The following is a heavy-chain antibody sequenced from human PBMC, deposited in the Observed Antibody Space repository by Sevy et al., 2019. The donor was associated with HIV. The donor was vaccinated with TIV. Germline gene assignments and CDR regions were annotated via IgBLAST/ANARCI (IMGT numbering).Heavy chain of an antibody. J-gene: IGHJ3*02. D-gene: IGHD3-22*01. CDR1: GFTFSSYA. CDR3: AKDYYYDSSGLRSAFDI. V-gene: IGHV3-23*01. Sequence: GESLKISCAASGFTFSSYAMIWVRQAPGKGLEWVSAISGSGGSTYYADSVKGRFTISRDNSKNTLYLQMNSLRAEDTAVYYCAKDYYYDSSGLRSAFDIWGQGTMVTVSS. CDR2: ISGSGGST.